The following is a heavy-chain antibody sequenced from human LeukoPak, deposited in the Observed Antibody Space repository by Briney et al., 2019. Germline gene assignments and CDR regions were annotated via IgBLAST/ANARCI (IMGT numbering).Heavy chain of an antibody. D-gene: IGHD6-13*01. Sequence: GESLKISCKGSGYSFTSYWIGWVRQMPGKGLEWMGIIYPGDSDTRYSPSFQGQVTISADKSISTAYLQWSSLKAPDTAMYYCARTPYSSSWERYYYYGMDVWGQGTTVTVSS. CDR2: IYPGDSDT. J-gene: IGHJ6*02. CDR3: ARTPYSSSWERYYYYGMDV. CDR1: GYSFTSYW. V-gene: IGHV5-51*01.